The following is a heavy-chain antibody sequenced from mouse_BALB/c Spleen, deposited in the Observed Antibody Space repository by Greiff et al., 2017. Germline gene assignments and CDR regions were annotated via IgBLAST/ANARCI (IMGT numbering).Heavy chain of an antibody. D-gene: IGHD1-1*01. V-gene: IGHV5-6-5*01. J-gene: IGHJ2*01. Sequence: EVNLVESGGGLVKPGGSLKLSCAASGFTFSSYAMSWVRQTPEKRLEWVASISSGGSTYYPDSVKGRFTISRDNARNILYLQMSSLRSEDTAMYYCARGQDYYGSSPFGYWGQGTTLTVSS. CDR2: ISSGGST. CDR1: GFTFSSYA. CDR3: ARGQDYYGSSPFGY.